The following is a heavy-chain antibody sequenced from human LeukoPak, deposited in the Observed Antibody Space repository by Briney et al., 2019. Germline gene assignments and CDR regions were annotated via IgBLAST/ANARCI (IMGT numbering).Heavy chain of an antibody. CDR2: ISSSGGST. CDR1: GFTFSSYA. J-gene: IGHJ4*02. D-gene: IGHD6-19*01. Sequence: GGSLRLSCAASGFTFSSYAMSWVRQAPGKGLEWVSAISSSGGSTYYADSVKGRFTISRDNSKNTLYLQMNSLRAEDTAVYYCAKDQESAVAGTGIGFDYWGQGTLVTVSS. V-gene: IGHV3-23*01. CDR3: AKDQESAVAGTGIGFDY.